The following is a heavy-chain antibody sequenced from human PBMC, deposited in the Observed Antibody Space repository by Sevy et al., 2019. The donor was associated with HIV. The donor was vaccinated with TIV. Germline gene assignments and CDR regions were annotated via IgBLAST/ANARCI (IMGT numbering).Heavy chain of an antibody. CDR2: VGSGGST. J-gene: IGHJ6*02. CDR3: AKRDSGYCSSTSCYKGVYYYYGMDV. CDR1: GFTFSNYA. Sequence: GGSLRLSCVASGFTFSNYAMTWVRQTPGKGLEWVSGVGSGGSTYYADSLKGRFTISRDNSKNTLYLQMNSLRAEDTAVYYCAKRDSGYCSSTSCYKGVYYYYGMDVWGQGTTVTVSS. V-gene: IGHV3-23*01. D-gene: IGHD2-2*02.